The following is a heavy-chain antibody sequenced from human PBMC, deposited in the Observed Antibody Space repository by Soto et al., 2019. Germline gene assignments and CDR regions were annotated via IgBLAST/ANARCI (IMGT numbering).Heavy chain of an antibody. J-gene: IGHJ4*02. Sequence: PSETLSLTCTVSGGSISSSSYYWGWIRQPPGKGLEWIGSIYYSGSTYYNPSLKSRVTISVDTSKNQFSLKLSSVTAADTAVYYCARRGYDILTGYYNVFYYFDYWGQGTLVTVSS. V-gene: IGHV4-39*01. CDR3: ARRGYDILTGYYNVFYYFDY. D-gene: IGHD3-9*01. CDR2: IYYSGST. CDR1: GGSISSSSYY.